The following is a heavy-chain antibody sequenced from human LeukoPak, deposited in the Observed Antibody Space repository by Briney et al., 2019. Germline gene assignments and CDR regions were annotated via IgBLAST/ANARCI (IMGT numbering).Heavy chain of an antibody. Sequence: SETLSLPCTVSGYSISSGHYWGWIRQPPGKGLVWIGNFYHSGSTLYNLSLKTRVTISAHTPKNQFSLKLSSVTAADTAVYYCVRSSSSIFDYWGQGTLVTVSS. CDR3: VRSSSSIFDY. D-gene: IGHD6-6*01. CDR1: GYSISSGHY. V-gene: IGHV4-38-2*02. J-gene: IGHJ4*02. CDR2: FYHSGST.